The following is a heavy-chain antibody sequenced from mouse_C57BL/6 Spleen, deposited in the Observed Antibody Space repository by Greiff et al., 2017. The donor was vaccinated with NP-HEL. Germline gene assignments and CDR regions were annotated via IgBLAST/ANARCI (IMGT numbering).Heavy chain of an antibody. CDR2: IYPSDSET. V-gene: IGHV1-61*01. J-gene: IGHJ4*01. CDR1: GYTFTSYW. D-gene: IGHD2-10*02. CDR3: ARSVWGAYYYAMDY. Sequence: QVQLQQPGAELVRPGSSVKLSCKASGYTFTSYWMDWVKQRPGQGLEWIGNIYPSDSETHYNQKFKDKATLTVDKSSSTAYMQLSSLTSEDSAVYYCARSVWGAYYYAMDYWGQGTSVTVSS.